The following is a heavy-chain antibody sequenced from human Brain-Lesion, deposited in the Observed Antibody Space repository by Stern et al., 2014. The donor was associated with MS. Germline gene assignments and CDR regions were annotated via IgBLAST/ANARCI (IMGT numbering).Heavy chain of an antibody. V-gene: IGHV5-51*01. D-gene: IGHD6-6*01. J-gene: IGHJ4*02. Sequence: VQLVQSGAEVKKPGESLKISCKGSGYRFTSNWIGWVRQMPGKGLERVGIIWPGDSDTRYSPSFQGQVTISADKSISTAYLQWSSLQASDTAMYYCARRGDSSSSGFDYWGQGTLVIVSS. CDR1: GYRFTSNW. CDR3: ARRGDSSSSGFDY. CDR2: IWPGDSDT.